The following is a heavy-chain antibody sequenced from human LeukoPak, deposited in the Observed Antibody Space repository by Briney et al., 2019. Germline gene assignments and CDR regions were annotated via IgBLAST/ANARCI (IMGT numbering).Heavy chain of an antibody. Sequence: GGSLRLSCAASGFTFSSYGMHWVRQAPGKGLEWVAVISYDGSNKYYADSVKGRFTISRDNSKNTLYLQMNSLRAEDTAGYYCAKERVVVADLDFDYWGQGTLVTVSS. V-gene: IGHV3-30*18. CDR1: GFTFSSYG. D-gene: IGHD2-15*01. CDR3: AKERVVVADLDFDY. J-gene: IGHJ4*02. CDR2: ISYDGSNK.